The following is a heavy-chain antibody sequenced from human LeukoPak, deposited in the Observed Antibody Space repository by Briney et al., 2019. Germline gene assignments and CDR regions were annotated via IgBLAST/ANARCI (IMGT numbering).Heavy chain of an antibody. CDR1: GFTFSSYE. CDR2: ISSSGSTI. V-gene: IGHV3-48*03. Sequence: PGGSLRLSCAASGFTFSSYEMNWVRQAPGKGLEWVPYISSSGSTIYYADSVKGRFTISRDNAKNSLYLQMNSLRAEDTAVYYCARDESSPEWLYYYYMDVWGKGTTVTVSS. D-gene: IGHD3-3*01. J-gene: IGHJ6*03. CDR3: ARDESSPEWLYYYYMDV.